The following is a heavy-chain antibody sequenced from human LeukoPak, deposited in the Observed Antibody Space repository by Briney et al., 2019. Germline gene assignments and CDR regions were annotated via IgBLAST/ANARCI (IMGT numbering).Heavy chain of an antibody. D-gene: IGHD3-10*01. V-gene: IGHV1-24*01. J-gene: IGHJ4*02. CDR2: FDPEDGET. CDR3: ATVLSGSYYSGGDY. CDR1: GYTLTELS. Sequence: ASVKVSCKVSGYTLTELSMLWVRQAPGKGLEWMGGFDPEDGETIYAQKFQGRVTMTEDTSTDTAYMELSSLRSEDTAVYYCATVLSGSYYSGGDYWGQGTLVTVSS.